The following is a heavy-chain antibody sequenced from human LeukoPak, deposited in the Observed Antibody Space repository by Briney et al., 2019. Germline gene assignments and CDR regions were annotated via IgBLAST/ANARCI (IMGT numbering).Heavy chain of an antibody. CDR1: GGSFSGYY. CDR3: ARDRTYYYGFDP. CDR2: INHSGST. V-gene: IGHV4-34*01. D-gene: IGHD3-10*01. Sequence: SETLSLTCAVYGGSFSGYYWSWIRQPPGKGLEWIGEINHSGSTNYNPSLKSRVTISVDTSKNQFSLQLNSVTPEDTAVYYCARDRTYYYGFDPWGQGTLVTVSS. J-gene: IGHJ5*02.